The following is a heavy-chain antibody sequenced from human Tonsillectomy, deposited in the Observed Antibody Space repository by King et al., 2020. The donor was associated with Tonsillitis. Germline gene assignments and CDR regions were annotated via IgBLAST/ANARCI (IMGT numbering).Heavy chain of an antibody. V-gene: IGHV4-4*02. Sequence: VQLQESGPGLVKPSGTLSLNCAVSGDSISNSNWWNWVRQPPGKGLEWIGEIYRNGNTNYNPSLKSPVTISVDKSQNQFSLMLNSVTAAGTAVYYCARRGSSWKFDYWGQGTLVTVSS. J-gene: IGHJ4*02. CDR3: ARRGSSWKFDY. CDR2: IYRNGNT. CDR1: GDSISNSNW. D-gene: IGHD6-13*01.